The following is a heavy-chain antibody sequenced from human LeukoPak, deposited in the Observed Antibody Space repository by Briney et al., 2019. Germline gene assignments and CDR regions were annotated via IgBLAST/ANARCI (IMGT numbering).Heavy chain of an antibody. CDR1: GYSFTSYY. CDR3: ARESTEGASLAAAGKGFDP. D-gene: IGHD6-13*01. Sequence: ASVKVSCKASGYSFTSYYMHWVRQAPGQGLEWMGRINPNSGGKNYAQKFQGRVTMTRDTSISTAYMELSRLRSDDTAVYYSARESTEGASLAAAGKGFDPAGQGTLVTVPS. V-gene: IGHV1-2*06. J-gene: IGHJ5*02. CDR2: INPNSGGK.